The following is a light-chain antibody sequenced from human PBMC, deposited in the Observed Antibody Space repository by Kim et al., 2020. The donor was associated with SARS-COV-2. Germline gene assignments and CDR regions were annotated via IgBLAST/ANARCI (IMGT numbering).Light chain of an antibody. CDR3: QQRSNT. Sequence: TLSLSPGERATLSCRASQSVSSYLAWYQQKPGQAPRLLIYDASNRATGIPARFSGSGSGTDFTLTISSLEPEDFAVYYCQQRSNTFGQGTRLEIK. CDR1: QSVSSY. CDR2: DAS. J-gene: IGKJ5*01. V-gene: IGKV3-11*01.